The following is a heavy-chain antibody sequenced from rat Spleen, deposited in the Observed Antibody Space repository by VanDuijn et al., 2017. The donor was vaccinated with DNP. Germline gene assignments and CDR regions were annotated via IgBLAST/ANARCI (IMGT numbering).Heavy chain of an antibody. CDR1: GFTFSDYY. J-gene: IGHJ4*01. CDR3: ARHRTIMPYYYVMDA. D-gene: IGHD3-8*01. Sequence: EVQLVESDGGLVQPGRSLKLSCAVSGFTFSDYYMAWVRQAPAKGLEWVATISYNGGSPYYRNSVKGRFTIPRDNAQSPLYLQMDSLRSEDTATYYCARHRTIMPYYYVMDAWGQGASVTVSS. CDR2: ISYNGGSP. V-gene: IGHV5-7*01.